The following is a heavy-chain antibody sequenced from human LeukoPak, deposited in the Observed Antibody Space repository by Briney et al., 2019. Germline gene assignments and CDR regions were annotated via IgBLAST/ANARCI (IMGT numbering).Heavy chain of an antibody. V-gene: IGHV3-48*01. CDR2: ISINGDTI. J-gene: IGHJ3*01. CDR1: GFSFIGYN. D-gene: IGHD4/OR15-4a*01. CDR3: ARLLTLENQMRHSSWDAFDL. Sequence: LTGGSLRLSCAASGFSFIGYNMNWVRQGPGKGLEWIAYISINGDTIYYADSVKGRFAISRDNAKNSVFLQMSSLRAEDTAAYFCARLLTLENQMRHSSWDAFDLWAQGTMVTVSS.